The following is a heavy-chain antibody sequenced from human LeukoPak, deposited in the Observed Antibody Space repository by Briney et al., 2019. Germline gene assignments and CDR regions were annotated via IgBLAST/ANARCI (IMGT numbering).Heavy chain of an antibody. CDR1: GFTFSSYG. CDR2: IWYGGSNK. J-gene: IGHJ6*02. V-gene: IGHV3-30*18. Sequence: PGRSLRLSCAASGFTFSSYGMHWVRQAPGKGLEWVAVIWYGGSNKYYADSVKGRFTISRDNSKNTLYLQMNSLRAEDTAVYYCAKDPRIVATDVGYYYGMDVWGQGTTVTVSS. D-gene: IGHD5-12*01. CDR3: AKDPRIVATDVGYYYGMDV.